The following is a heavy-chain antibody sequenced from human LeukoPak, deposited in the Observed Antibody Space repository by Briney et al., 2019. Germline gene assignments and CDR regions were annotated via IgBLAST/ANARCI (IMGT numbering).Heavy chain of an antibody. Sequence: GGSLRLSCAASGFTFINAWMSWVRQAPGKGLEWVGRIKSKTDGGTIDYAAPVKGRLTISRDDSKNTLYLQLNSLKTEDTAVYFCVTEYYGAYNFWGQGALVIVSS. V-gene: IGHV3-15*01. CDR1: GFTFINAW. J-gene: IGHJ4*02. D-gene: IGHD4-17*01. CDR2: IKSKTDGGTI. CDR3: VTEYYGAYNF.